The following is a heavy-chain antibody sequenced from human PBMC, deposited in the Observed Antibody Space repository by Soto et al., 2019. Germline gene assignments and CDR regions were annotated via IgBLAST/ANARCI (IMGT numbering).Heavy chain of an antibody. CDR3: AAIRTGLWPLSYGMDV. CDR2: IIPIFGTA. J-gene: IGHJ6*02. D-gene: IGHD1-1*01. Sequence: SVKVSCKSSGGTFSSYAISWVRQAPGQGLEWMGGIIPIFGTANYAQKFQGRVTITADKSTSTAYMELSSLRSEDTAVYYCAAIRTGLWPLSYGMDVWGQGTTVTVSS. CDR1: GGTFSSYA. V-gene: IGHV1-69*06.